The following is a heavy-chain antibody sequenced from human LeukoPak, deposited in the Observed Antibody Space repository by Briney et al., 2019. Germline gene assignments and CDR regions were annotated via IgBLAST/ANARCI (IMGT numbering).Heavy chain of an antibody. Sequence: GGSLXLSCAASGFTVSSNYMSWVRQAPGKGLEWVSVIYSGGSTYYADSVKGRFTISRDNSKNTLYLQMNSLRAEDTAVYYCAPRARGDLRRWGQGTLVTVSS. D-gene: IGHD2-21*02. CDR3: APRARGDLRR. CDR2: IYSGGST. CDR1: GFTVSSNY. J-gene: IGHJ4*02. V-gene: IGHV3-66*01.